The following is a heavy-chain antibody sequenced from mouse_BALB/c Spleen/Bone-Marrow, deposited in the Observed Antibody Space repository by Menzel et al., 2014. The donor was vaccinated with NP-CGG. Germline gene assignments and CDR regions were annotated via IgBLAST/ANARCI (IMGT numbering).Heavy chain of an antibody. D-gene: IGHD2-14*01. CDR1: GFSLTGYG. V-gene: IGHV2-6-7*01. Sequence: QVQLKESGPGLVAPSQSLSITCTVSGFSLTGYGVNWVRQPPGKGLEWLGMIWGAGSKDYNSALKSRLSISKDNSKSQIFLKMNSLQTDDTARYYCARDHYDRYPYAMDYWGQGTSVTVSS. CDR2: IWGAGSK. J-gene: IGHJ4*01. CDR3: ARDHYDRYPYAMDY.